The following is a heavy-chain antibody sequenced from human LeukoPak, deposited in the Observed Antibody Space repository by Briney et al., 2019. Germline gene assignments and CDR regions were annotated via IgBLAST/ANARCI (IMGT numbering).Heavy chain of an antibody. J-gene: IGHJ4*02. CDR3: ARGGGVFWSGLAAFDY. Sequence: PSETLSLTCAVYGGSFSGYYWSWIRQPPGKGLEWIGEINHSGSTNYNPSLKSRVTISVDTSKNQFSLKLSSVTAADTAVYYCARGGGVFWSGLAAFDYWGQGTLVTVSS. V-gene: IGHV4-34*09. CDR2: INHSGST. CDR1: GGSFSGYY. D-gene: IGHD3-3*01.